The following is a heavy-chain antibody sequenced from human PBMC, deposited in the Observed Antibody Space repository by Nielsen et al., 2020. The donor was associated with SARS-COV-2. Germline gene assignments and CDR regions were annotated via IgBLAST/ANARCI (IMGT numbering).Heavy chain of an antibody. CDR1: GLPFTSYP. J-gene: IGHJ6*02. Sequence: GGSLRLSCAASGLPFTSYPIPWVRQAPGKGLEWVAVISDDGSKTYYADSLKGGFTISRDTSKSTLYLQMNSLRLDYPALYYCARPAYGDRDIYSGMYVWGQGTTVTVSS. CDR2: ISDDGSKT. D-gene: IGHD4-17*01. V-gene: IGHV3-30*04. CDR3: ARPAYGDRDIYSGMYV.